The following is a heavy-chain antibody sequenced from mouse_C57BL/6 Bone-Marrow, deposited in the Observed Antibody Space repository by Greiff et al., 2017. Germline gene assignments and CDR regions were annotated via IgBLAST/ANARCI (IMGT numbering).Heavy chain of an antibody. J-gene: IGHJ1*03. D-gene: IGHD1-1*01. Sequence: VKLMESGAELVKPGASVKISCKASGYAFSSYWMNWVKQRPGKGLEWIGQIYPGDGDTNYNGKFKGKATLTADKSSSTAYMQLSSLTSEDSAVYFCARGGYGSSDWYFGVWGTGTTVTVSS. CDR2: IYPGDGDT. CDR1: GYAFSSYW. V-gene: IGHV1-80*01. CDR3: ARGGYGSSDWYFGV.